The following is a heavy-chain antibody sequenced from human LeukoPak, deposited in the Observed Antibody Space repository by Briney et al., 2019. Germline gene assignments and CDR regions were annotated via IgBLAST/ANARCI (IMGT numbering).Heavy chain of an antibody. CDR1: GGSISSYY. Sequence: PSETLSLTCTVSGGSISSYYWSWIRQPPGKGLEWIGYIYYSGSTNYNPSLKSRVTISVVTSKNQFSLRLSSVTAADTAVYYCARRRFGEIHDYWGQGTLVTVSS. D-gene: IGHD3-10*01. V-gene: IGHV4-59*01. CDR2: IYYSGST. J-gene: IGHJ4*01. CDR3: ARRRFGEIHDY.